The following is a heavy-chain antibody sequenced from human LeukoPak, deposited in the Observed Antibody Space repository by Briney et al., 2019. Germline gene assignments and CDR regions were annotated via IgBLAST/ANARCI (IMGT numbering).Heavy chain of an antibody. V-gene: IGHV5-51*01. J-gene: IGHJ4*02. D-gene: IGHD3-22*01. CDR3: ARPRAYYYDSSGYYEV. CDR1: GYSFTSYW. Sequence: GESLKISCKGSGYSFTSYWIGWVRQMPGKGLEWTGIIYPGDSDTRYSPSFQGQVTISADKSISTAYLQWSSLKASDTAMYYCARPRAYYYDSSGYYEVWGQGTLVTVSS. CDR2: IYPGDSDT.